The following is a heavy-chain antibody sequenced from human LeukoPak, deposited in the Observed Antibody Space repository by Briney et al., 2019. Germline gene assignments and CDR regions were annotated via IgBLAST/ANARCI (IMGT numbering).Heavy chain of an antibody. Sequence: NSSETLSLTCTVSGGSISSGSYYWSWIRQPAGKGLEWIGRTYTSGSTNYNPSLKSRVTISVDTSKNQFSLKLSSVTAADTAVYYCARAKTTIFGVVIMDYWGQGTLVTVSS. CDR1: GGSISSGSYY. CDR2: TYTSGST. D-gene: IGHD3-3*01. V-gene: IGHV4-61*02. J-gene: IGHJ4*02. CDR3: ARAKTTIFGVVIMDY.